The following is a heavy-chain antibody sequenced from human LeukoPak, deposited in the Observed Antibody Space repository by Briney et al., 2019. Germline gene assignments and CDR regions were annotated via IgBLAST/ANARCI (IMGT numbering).Heavy chain of an antibody. D-gene: IGHD2-8*01. Sequence: GGSLRLSCAASGFTVSSNYMSWVRQAPGKGLEWVSVIHSGGTTYCADSVKGRFTISRDNSKNTLYLQMNSMRAEDTAVYYCARGGRPYCSNGVCYSSGPWGFDYWGQGTLVTVSS. CDR3: ARGGRPYCSNGVCYSSGPWGFDY. CDR1: GFTVSSNY. CDR2: IHSGGTT. V-gene: IGHV3-53*01. J-gene: IGHJ4*02.